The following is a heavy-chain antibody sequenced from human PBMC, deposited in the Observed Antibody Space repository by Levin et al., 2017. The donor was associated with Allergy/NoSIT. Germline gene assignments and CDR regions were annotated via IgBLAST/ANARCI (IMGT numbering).Heavy chain of an antibody. Sequence: SETLSLTCTVSGDSIRSNAYYWGWIRQSPGKGLEWLGSIYFSGSTYYNPSLKNRVTMSADMSKNVFSLSLNSVTAADTAVYYCAGFCTSTRGSDDHYYGMDVWGHGIAVTVSS. V-gene: IGHV4-39*02. J-gene: IGHJ6*02. CDR3: AGFCTSTRGSDDHYYGMDV. CDR2: IYFSGST. D-gene: IGHD2-2*01. CDR1: GDSIRSNAYY.